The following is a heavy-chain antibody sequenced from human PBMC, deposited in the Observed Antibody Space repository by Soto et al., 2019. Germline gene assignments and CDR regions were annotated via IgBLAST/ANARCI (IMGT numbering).Heavy chain of an antibody. CDR1: GFTFGDYA. J-gene: IGHJ6*02. D-gene: IGHD2-15*01. CDR2: IRSKAYGGTT. CDR3: TRDRISADIVVVVAANMYYGMDV. V-gene: IGHV3-49*03. Sequence: GESLTISCTASGFTFGDYAMSWFRQAPGTGLEWVGFIRSKAYGGTTEYAASVKGRFTISRDDSKSIAYLQMNSLKTEDTAVYYCTRDRISADIVVVVAANMYYGMDVWGQGTTVTVSS.